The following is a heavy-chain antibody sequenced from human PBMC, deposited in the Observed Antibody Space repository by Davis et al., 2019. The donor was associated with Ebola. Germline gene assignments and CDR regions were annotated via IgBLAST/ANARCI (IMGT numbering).Heavy chain of an antibody. V-gene: IGHV3-48*04. CDR2: ISSSSTI. CDR1: GFTFSSYS. CDR3: ARRRSGNFDY. J-gene: IGHJ4*02. D-gene: IGHD2-15*01. Sequence: GESLKISCAASGFTFSSYSMNWVRQAPGKGLEWVSYISSSSTIYYADSVKGRFTISRDNANNSLYLQMNSLRAEDTAVYYCARRRSGNFDYWGQGTLVTVSS.